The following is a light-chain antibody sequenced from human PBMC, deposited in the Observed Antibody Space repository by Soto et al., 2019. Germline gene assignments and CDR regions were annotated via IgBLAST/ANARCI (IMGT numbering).Light chain of an antibody. V-gene: IGKV4-1*01. CDR3: QQYYSSPLT. Sequence: DVVMTQFPDSLAFSLGERATINCKSRQSVLYSSNNKNYLAWYQQKPGQPPKLLIYWASTRESGVPDRFSGSGSGTDFTLTISSLQAEDVAAYYCQQYYSSPLTFGGGTKVDI. J-gene: IGKJ4*01. CDR1: QSVLYSSNNKNY. CDR2: WAS.